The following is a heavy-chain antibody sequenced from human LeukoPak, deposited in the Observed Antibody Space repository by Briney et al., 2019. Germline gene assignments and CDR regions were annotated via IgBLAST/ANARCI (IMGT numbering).Heavy chain of an antibody. V-gene: IGHV4-4*02. J-gene: IGHJ2*01. CDR1: GDSITNRNW. Sequence: PSGTLSLTCAVSGDSITNRNWWNWVRQPPRKGLEWIGEISHSGSTNYNPSLKSRVTIDKSKNEFSLNLSSVTAADTAVYYCARDSPAYCSGGNCYNWYFDLWGRGTLVSVSS. D-gene: IGHD2-15*01. CDR2: ISHSGST. CDR3: ARDSPAYCSGGNCYNWYFDL.